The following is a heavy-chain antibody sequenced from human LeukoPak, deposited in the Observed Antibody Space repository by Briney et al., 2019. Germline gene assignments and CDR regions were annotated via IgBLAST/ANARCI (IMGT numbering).Heavy chain of an antibody. J-gene: IGHJ4*02. D-gene: IGHD3-22*01. CDR1: GFSLSTSGVG. V-gene: IGHV2-5*01. Sequence: SGPTLVKPTQTLTLTCTFSGFSLSTSGVGVGWIRQPQGKALEWLALIYWNDDKRYSPSLKSRLTITKDTSKNQVVLTMTNMDPVDTATYYCAHSTYYYDSSGYYPDYWGQGTLVTVSS. CDR3: AHSTYYYDSSGYYPDY. CDR2: IYWNDDK.